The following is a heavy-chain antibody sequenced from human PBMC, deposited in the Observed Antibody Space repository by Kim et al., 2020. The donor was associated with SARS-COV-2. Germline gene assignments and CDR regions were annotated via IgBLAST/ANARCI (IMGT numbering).Heavy chain of an antibody. V-gene: IGHV3-33*01. CDR2: IWYDGSNK. Sequence: GGSLRLSCAASGFTFSSYGMHWVRQAPGKGLEWVAVIWYDGSNKYYADSVKGRFTISRDNSKNTLYLQMNSLRAEDTAVYYCAGSYYYYGIDVWGQGTTVTVSS. CDR1: GFTFSSYG. CDR3: AGSYYYYGIDV. J-gene: IGHJ6*02.